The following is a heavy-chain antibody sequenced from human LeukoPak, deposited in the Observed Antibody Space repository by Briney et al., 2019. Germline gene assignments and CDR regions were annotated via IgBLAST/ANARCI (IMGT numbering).Heavy chain of an antibody. CDR2: INPNSGGT. J-gene: IGHJ5*02. CDR1: GYTFTGYY. V-gene: IGHV1-2*02. CDR3: ARDGITMIVVGPPQLYNWFDP. Sequence: EASVKVSCKAPGYTFTGYYMHWVRQAPGQGLEWMGWINPNSGGTNYAQKFQGRVTMTRDTSISTAYMELSRLRSDDTAVYYCARDGITMIVVGPPQLYNWFDPWGQGTLVTVSS. D-gene: IGHD3-22*01.